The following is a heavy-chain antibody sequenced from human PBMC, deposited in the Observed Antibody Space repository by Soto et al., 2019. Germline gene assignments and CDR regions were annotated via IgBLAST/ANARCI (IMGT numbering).Heavy chain of an antibody. CDR3: ARTIFGVVTHSSYMDV. CDR1: GGSFSGYY. CDR2: INHSGST. J-gene: IGHJ6*03. Sequence: SETLSLTCAVYGGSFSGYYWSWIRQPPRKGLEWIGEINHSGSTNYNPSLKSRVTISVDTSKNQFSLKLSSVTAADTGVYYWARTIFGVVTHSSYMDVWGKGTTVTVSS. V-gene: IGHV4-34*01. D-gene: IGHD3-3*01.